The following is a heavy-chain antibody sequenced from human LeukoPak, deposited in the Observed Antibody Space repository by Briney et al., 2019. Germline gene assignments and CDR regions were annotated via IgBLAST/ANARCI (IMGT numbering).Heavy chain of an antibody. CDR2: IYYSGST. CDR3: ARVIWFGDYWFDP. D-gene: IGHD3-10*01. Sequence: PSETLSLTCTVSGGSISSYYWSWIRQPPGKGLEWIGYIYYSGSTNYNPSLKSRVTISVDTSKNQFSLKLSSVTAADTAVYYCARVIWFGDYWFDPWGQGTLVTVSS. J-gene: IGHJ5*02. CDR1: GGSISSYY. V-gene: IGHV4-59*01.